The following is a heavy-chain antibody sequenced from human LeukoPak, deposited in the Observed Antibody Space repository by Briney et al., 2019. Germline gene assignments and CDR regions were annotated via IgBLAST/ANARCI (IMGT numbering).Heavy chain of an antibody. J-gene: IGHJ6*03. V-gene: IGHV3-7*01. CDR1: GFTLNSYW. CDR2: VKQDGSDK. CDR3: ARAMNV. Sequence: PGGSLRLSCAASGFTLNSYWMSWVRQAPGKGLKWVANVKQDGSDKYYVESVKGRFTISRDNAKNSLYLQMNSLRAEDVAVYYCARAMNVCGKGATVTVSS.